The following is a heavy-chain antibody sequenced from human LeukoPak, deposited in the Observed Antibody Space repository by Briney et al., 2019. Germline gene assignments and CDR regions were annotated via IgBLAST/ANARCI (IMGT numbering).Heavy chain of an antibody. Sequence: SETLSLTCTVSGGSISNYYWSWIRQPPGKRLEWIRYIHYSGSTNYIPSLKSRVTISLDTSKNQFSLRLSSVTAADTAVYYCARSSATYHEGFDFWGQGTLVTVSS. CDR1: GGSISNYY. J-gene: IGHJ4*02. D-gene: IGHD1-14*01. CDR3: ARSSATYHEGFDF. V-gene: IGHV4-59*08. CDR2: IHYSGST.